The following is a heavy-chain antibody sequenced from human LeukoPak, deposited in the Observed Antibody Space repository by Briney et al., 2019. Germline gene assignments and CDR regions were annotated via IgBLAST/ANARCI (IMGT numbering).Heavy chain of an antibody. Sequence: PGRSLRLSCAASGFTFDDYATHWVRQAPGKGLEWVSGISWNSGSIGYADSVKGRFTISRDNAKNSLYLQMNSLRAEDTALYYCAKDKGRSGIMITFGGVINWGQGTLVTVSS. CDR1: GFTFDDYA. CDR2: ISWNSGSI. V-gene: IGHV3-9*01. D-gene: IGHD3-16*01. J-gene: IGHJ4*02. CDR3: AKDKGRSGIMITFGGVIN.